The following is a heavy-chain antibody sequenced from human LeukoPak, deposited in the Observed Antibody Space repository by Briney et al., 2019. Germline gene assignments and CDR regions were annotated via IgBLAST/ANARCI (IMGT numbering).Heavy chain of an antibody. D-gene: IGHD6-13*01. CDR1: GFTFSIYW. CDR2: IKQDGSEK. CDR3: ARGLPIAAAGASDY. J-gene: IGHJ4*02. V-gene: IGHV3-7*01. Sequence: GGSLRLSCAASGFTFSIYWMTWVRQAPGKGLEWVGNIKQDGSEKYYVGSVMGRFTISRDNAKNSLYLQMNSLRAEDTAVYYCARGLPIAAAGASDYWGQGTLVTVSS.